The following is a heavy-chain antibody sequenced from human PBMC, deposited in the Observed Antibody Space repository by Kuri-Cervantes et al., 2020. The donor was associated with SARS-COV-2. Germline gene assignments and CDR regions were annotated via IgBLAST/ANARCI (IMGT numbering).Heavy chain of an antibody. CDR3: ARELYDSGWSQKRYYYYRMNV. CDR2: IIPIFGTA. CDR1: GGTFSSYA. V-gene: IGHV1-69*06. D-gene: IGHD6-19*01. J-gene: IGHJ6*02. Sequence: SVKVSCKASGGTFSSYAISWVRQAPGQGLEWMGGIIPIFGTANYAQKFQGRVTITADKSTNTVYMELSSLRSGDTAVYYCARELYDSGWSQKRYYYYRMNVWAQGTSVTVSS.